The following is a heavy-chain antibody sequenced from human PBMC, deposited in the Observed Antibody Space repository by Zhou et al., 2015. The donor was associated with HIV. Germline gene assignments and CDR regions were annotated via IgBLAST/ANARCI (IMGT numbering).Heavy chain of an antibody. Sequence: QVQLVQSGAEVKKPGSSVKVSCKASGGTFSSYAISWVRQAAGQGLEWMGWMNPNSHNVDYAQKFQGRVTMTGDTSMRTVYMELSGLRSEDTAVYYCARRGTQLWSDSFDIWGQGTMVTVSS. V-gene: IGHV1-8*02. J-gene: IGHJ3*02. CDR2: MNPNSHNV. D-gene: IGHD3-10*01. CDR1: GGTFSSYA. CDR3: ARRGTQLWSDSFDI.